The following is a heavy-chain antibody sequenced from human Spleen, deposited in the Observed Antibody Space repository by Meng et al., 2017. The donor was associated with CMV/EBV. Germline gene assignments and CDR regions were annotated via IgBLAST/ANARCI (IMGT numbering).Heavy chain of an antibody. CDR1: GYTFTDYY. D-gene: IGHD2-2*01. CDR3: ARQGGSSTNSNRPPFDY. Sequence: ASVKVSCKASGYTFTDYYLHWVRQAPGQGLEWMGWINPYSGGTNYAQKLQGRVTMTRDTSFSTAYMELRNLRSDDTAMYYCARQGGSSTNSNRPPFDYWGQGTLVTVSS. V-gene: IGHV1-2*02. CDR2: INPYSGGT. J-gene: IGHJ4*02.